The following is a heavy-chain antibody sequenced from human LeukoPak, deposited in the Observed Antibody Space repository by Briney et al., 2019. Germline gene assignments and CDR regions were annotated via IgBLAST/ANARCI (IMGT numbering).Heavy chain of an antibody. CDR1: GYTFTGYY. Sequence: ASVKVSCKASGYTFTGYYMHWVRQAPGQGLEWMGWINPNSGGTNCAQKFQGRVTMTRDTSISTAYMELSRLRSDDTAVYYCARDLTPRITMVRGVSDYWGQGTLVTVSS. V-gene: IGHV1-2*02. CDR3: ARDLTPRITMVRGVSDY. CDR2: INPNSGGT. D-gene: IGHD3-10*01. J-gene: IGHJ4*02.